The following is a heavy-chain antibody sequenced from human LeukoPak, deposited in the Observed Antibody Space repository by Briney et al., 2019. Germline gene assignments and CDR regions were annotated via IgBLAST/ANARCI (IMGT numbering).Heavy chain of an antibody. CDR3: ARVSHEYSSSWYDY. Sequence: ASVKVSCKASRYTFTSHDINWVRQATGQGLEWMGWMNPNSGNTGYAQKFQGRVTMTRDTSINTAYMELHSLRSEDTAVYYCARVSHEYSSSWYDYWGQGTLVTVSS. V-gene: IGHV1-8*01. CDR2: MNPNSGNT. D-gene: IGHD6-13*01. CDR1: RYTFTSHD. J-gene: IGHJ4*02.